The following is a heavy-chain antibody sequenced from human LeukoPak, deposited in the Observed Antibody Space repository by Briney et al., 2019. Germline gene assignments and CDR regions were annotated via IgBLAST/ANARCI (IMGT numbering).Heavy chain of an antibody. V-gene: IGHV4-39*01. CDR3: ARHGPLYGAAAGTKWWFDP. Sequence: SETLSLTCTVPGGSISSSSYYWGWIRQPPGKGLEWIGSIYYSGSTYYNPSLKSRVTISVDTSKNQFSLKLSSVTAADTAVYYCARHGPLYGAAAGTKWWFDPWGQGTLVTVSS. J-gene: IGHJ5*02. CDR1: GGSISSSSYY. CDR2: IYYSGST. D-gene: IGHD6-13*01.